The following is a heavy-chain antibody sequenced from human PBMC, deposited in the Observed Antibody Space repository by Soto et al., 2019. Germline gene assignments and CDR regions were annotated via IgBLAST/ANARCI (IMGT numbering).Heavy chain of an antibody. CDR2: TYYRSKWFN. V-gene: IGHV6-1*01. CDR3: ARRHGLDIDAYY. J-gene: IGHJ4*02. CDR1: GDSVSSNTIA. Sequence: PSQTLSLTCAISGDSVSSNTIAWNWIRQSPSRGLEWLGRTYYRSKWFNDYAVSVKSRVTISVDTSKNQFSLKLSSVTAADTAVYFCARRHGLDIDAYYWGQGILVTVSS. D-gene: IGHD3-10*01.